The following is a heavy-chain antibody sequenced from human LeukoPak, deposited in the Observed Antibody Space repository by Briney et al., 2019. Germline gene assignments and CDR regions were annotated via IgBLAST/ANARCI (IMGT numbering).Heavy chain of an antibody. D-gene: IGHD3-9*01. CDR2: INPSGGST. CDR3: ARGFKSAGYDILTDDFDY. Sequence: GASVKVSCKASGYTFTSYYMHWVRQAPGQGLEWMGIINPSGGSTSYAQKFQGRVTMTRDTSTSTVYMELSSLRSEDTAVYYCARGFKSAGYDILTDDFDYWGQGTLVTVSS. J-gene: IGHJ4*02. V-gene: IGHV1-46*01. CDR1: GYTFTSYY.